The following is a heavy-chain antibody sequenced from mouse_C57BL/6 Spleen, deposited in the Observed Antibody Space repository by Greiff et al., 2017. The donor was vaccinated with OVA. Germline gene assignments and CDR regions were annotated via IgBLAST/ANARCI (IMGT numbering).Heavy chain of an antibody. CDR3: ARHITTVVAPFDY. J-gene: IGHJ2*01. Sequence: EVQRVESGGGLVKPGGSLKLSCAASGFTFSSYTMSWVRQTPEKRLEWVATISGGGGNTYYPDSVKGRFTISRDNAKNTLYLQMSSLRSEDTALYYCARHITTVVAPFDYWGQGTTLTVSS. V-gene: IGHV5-9*01. D-gene: IGHD1-1*01. CDR1: GFTFSSYT. CDR2: ISGGGGNT.